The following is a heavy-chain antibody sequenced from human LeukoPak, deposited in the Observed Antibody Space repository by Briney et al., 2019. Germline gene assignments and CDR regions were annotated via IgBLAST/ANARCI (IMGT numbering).Heavy chain of an antibody. J-gene: IGHJ4*02. Sequence: GGSLRLSCAASGFTFSSYSMNWVRQASGKGLEWVSSISSSSSYIYYADSVKGRFTISRDDAKNSLYLQMNSLRAEDTAAYYCARDLGYCSGGSCYSHYFDYWGQGTLVTVSS. D-gene: IGHD2-15*01. CDR2: ISSSSSYI. CDR1: GFTFSSYS. V-gene: IGHV3-21*01. CDR3: ARDLGYCSGGSCYSHYFDY.